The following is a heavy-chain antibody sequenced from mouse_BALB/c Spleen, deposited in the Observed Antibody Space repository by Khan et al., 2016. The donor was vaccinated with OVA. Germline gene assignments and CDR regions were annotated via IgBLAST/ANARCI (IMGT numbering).Heavy chain of an antibody. CDR3: AKSKVWYFDV. Sequence: QVQLKESGPGLVAPSQSLSITCTVSGFSLTTYGVNWVRQPPGKGLEWLGVIWGDGSTNYHSALISRLSITKDNSKSQVFLKLNSLQSDDTATYYGAKSKVWYFDVWGAGTTVTVSS. V-gene: IGHV2-3*01. CDR1: GFSLTTYG. CDR2: IWGDGST. J-gene: IGHJ1*01.